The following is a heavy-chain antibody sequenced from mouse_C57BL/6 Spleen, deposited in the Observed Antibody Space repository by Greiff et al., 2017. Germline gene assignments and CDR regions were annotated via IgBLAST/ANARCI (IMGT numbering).Heavy chain of an antibody. CDR2: IYPSSGYT. J-gene: IGHJ1*03. CDR1: GYTFTSYW. V-gene: IGHV1-7*01. D-gene: IGHD1-1*01. Sequence: VQLQESGAELAKPGASVKLSCKASGYTFTSYWMNWVKQRPGQGLEWIGNIYPSSGYTKYNQKFKDKAPLTADKSSSTAYMQLSSLTYEDSAVYYCARERLLLRSSRYFDVWGTGTTVTVSS. CDR3: ARERLLLRSSRYFDV.